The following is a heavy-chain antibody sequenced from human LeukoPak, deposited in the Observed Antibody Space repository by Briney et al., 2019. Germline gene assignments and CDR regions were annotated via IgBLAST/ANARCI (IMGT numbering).Heavy chain of an antibody. D-gene: IGHD2-2*01. CDR2: IVVGSGDT. V-gene: IGHV1-58*01. CDR3: ARVGEYQLPYNWFDP. J-gene: IGHJ5*02. Sequence: GASVKVSCKTSGFTFSSSTVQWVRQARGQGLEWIGWIVVGSGDTNYAQKFQERVTITRDMSTSTAYMDLSSLGSEDTAVYYCARVGEYQLPYNWFDPWGQGTLVTVSS. CDR1: GFTFSSST.